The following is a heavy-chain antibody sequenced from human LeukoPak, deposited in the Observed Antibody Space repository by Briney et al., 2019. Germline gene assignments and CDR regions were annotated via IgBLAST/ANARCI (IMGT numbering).Heavy chain of an antibody. D-gene: IGHD6-19*01. Sequence: GGSLRLSCSGSGFSFSTYEMLWVRPAPGKGLEWVSAIGSGGDTYYTDSVKGRFTISRESAENSFYLQMNSLNAGDTAVYFCARAVAGTDEIDSWGQGTLVTVSS. CDR1: GFSFSTYE. CDR2: IGSGGDT. CDR3: ARAVAGTDEIDS. J-gene: IGHJ4*02. V-gene: IGHV3-13*01.